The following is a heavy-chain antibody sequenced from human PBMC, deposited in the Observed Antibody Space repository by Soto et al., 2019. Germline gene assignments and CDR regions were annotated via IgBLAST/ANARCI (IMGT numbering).Heavy chain of an antibody. CDR3: ARDGVGAAAGTPAYYYGMDV. D-gene: IGHD6-13*01. CDR2: IYYSGST. V-gene: IGHV4-39*02. CDR1: GGSISSSSYY. Sequence: SETLSLTCTVPGGSISSSSYYWGWIRQPPGKGLEWIGSIYYSGSTCYNPSLKSRVTISVDTSKNQFSLKLSSVTAADTAVYYCARDGVGAAAGTPAYYYGMDVWGQGTTVTVSS. J-gene: IGHJ6*02.